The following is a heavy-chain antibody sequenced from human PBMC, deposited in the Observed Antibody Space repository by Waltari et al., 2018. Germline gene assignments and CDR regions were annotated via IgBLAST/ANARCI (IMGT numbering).Heavy chain of an antibody. CDR2: FIPIFVSG. CDR1: GGTFSSYA. CDR3: ARDWDSSSWLYFHH. D-gene: IGHD6-13*01. J-gene: IGHJ1*01. Sequence: QVQLVQSGAEVKKPGSSVKVSCKASGGTFSSYAISWVRQAPGQGLEWMGGFIPIFVSGKYTQKCQGRVTITADEATGTAYMELGSQRSEETAVYYCARDWDSSSWLYFHHWGQCTLVTVSS. V-gene: IGHV1-69*13.